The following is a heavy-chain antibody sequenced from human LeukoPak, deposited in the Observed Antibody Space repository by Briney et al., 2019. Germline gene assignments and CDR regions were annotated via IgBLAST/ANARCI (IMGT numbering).Heavy chain of an antibody. CDR3: ARVAGDHYFDH. V-gene: IGHV3-66*01. D-gene: IGHD7-27*01. CDR1: GFTVRNNY. J-gene: IGHJ4*02. Sequence: GGSLRLSCAASGFTVRNNYMSWVRQAPGKGLEWVSVIYSGGSTYYADSVKGRFTISRDNSKNTLYLQMNSLRAEDTAVYYCARVAGDHYFDHWGQGTLVTVSS. CDR2: IYSGGST.